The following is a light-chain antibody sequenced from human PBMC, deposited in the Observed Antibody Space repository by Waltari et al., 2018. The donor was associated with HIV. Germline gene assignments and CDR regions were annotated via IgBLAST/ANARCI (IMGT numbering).Light chain of an antibody. CDR3: QQSYSILWT. CDR1: QSISSY. J-gene: IGKJ1*01. CDR2: AAS. V-gene: IGKV1-39*01. Sequence: DIQMTQSPSSLSASVGDRVTITCRASQSISSYLNWYQQKPGKAPKLLIYAASSLQSGVPSRFSGSGSGTDFTLTISSLQPEDFASYYCQQSYSILWTFGQGTKAEIK.